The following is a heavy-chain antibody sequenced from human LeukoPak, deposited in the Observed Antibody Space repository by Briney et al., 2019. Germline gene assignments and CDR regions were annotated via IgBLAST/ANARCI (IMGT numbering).Heavy chain of an antibody. V-gene: IGHV1-18*01. CDR1: GYTFTSYG. CDR3: ARGGPGYSYGNRPLFGYTPPFDY. Sequence: ASVKVSCKASGYTFTSYGISWVRQAPGQGLEWMGWISAYNGNTNYAQKLQGRATMTTDTSTSTAYMELRSLRSDDTAVYYCARGGPGYSYGNRPLFGYTPPFDYWGQGTLVTVSS. CDR2: ISAYNGNT. D-gene: IGHD5-18*01. J-gene: IGHJ4*02.